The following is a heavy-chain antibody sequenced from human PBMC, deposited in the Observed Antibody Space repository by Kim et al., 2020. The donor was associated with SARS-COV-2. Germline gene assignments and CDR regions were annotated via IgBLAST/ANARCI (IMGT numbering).Heavy chain of an antibody. CDR3: AKVVAGGAYYYYYGMDV. J-gene: IGHJ6*02. CDR2: ISGSGGST. CDR1: GFTFSSYA. Sequence: GGSLRLSCAASGFTFSSYAMSWVRQAPGKGLEWVSAISGSGGSTYYADSVKGRFTISRDNSKNTLYLQMNSLRAEDTAVYYCAKVVAGGAYYYYYGMDVWGQGTTVTVSS. D-gene: IGHD6-19*01. V-gene: IGHV3-23*01.